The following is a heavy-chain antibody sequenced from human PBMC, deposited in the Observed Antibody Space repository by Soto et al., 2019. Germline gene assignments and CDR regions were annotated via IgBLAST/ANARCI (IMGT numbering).Heavy chain of an antibody. CDR3: AKESSSGWPLDDGFDI. CDR2: ISGSGGST. J-gene: IGHJ3*02. V-gene: IGHV3-23*01. Sequence: GCSSLCCVTGGLSLSSYAVNQVRQVRGKGLEWVSAISGSGGSTYYADSVKGRFTISRDNSKNTLYLQMNSLRAEDTAVYYCAKESSSGWPLDDGFDIWGQGTMVTGSS. CDR1: GLSLSSYA. D-gene: IGHD6-19*01.